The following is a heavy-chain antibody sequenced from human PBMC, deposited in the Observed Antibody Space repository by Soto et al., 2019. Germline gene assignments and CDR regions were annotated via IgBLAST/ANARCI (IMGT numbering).Heavy chain of an antibody. V-gene: IGHV1-18*01. CDR2: ISAYNGNT. D-gene: IGHD6-19*01. CDR3: AREFKIAVAGSDWFDP. Sequence: ASVKFSCKASGGTFSSYAISWVRQAPGQGLEWMGWISAYNGNTNYAQKLQGRVTMTTDTSTSTAYMELRSLRSDDTAVYYCAREFKIAVAGSDWFDPWGQGTLVTVSS. J-gene: IGHJ5*02. CDR1: GGTFSSYA.